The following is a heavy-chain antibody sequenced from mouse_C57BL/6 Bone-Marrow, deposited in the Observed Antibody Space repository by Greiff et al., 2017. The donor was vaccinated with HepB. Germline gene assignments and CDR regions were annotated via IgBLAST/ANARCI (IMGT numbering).Heavy chain of an antibody. CDR1: GFTFSSFG. Sequence: EVQLVESGGGLVQPGGSRKLSCAASGFTFSSFGMHWVRQAPEKGLEWVAFISNGGNTIYYADTLKGRFTVSRDNPRNTLFLQMTSLRSEDTAIYYGGRGDYWGQGTTLTVSS. CDR2: ISNGGNTI. V-gene: IGHV5-17*02. CDR3: GRGDY. J-gene: IGHJ2*01.